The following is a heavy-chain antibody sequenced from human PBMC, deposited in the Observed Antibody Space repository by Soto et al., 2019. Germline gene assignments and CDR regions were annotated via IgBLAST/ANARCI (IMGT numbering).Heavy chain of an antibody. Sequence: QVQLVESGGGVVQPGRSLRLSCAASGFTISSYGMHWVRQAPGKGLEWVAVISYDGSNKYYADSVKGRFTSSRDNSKNTLYLQMNSRRAEDTAVYYCARDRRPTCYYGMDVWGQGTRVTVSS. CDR1: GFTISSYG. CDR2: ISYDGSNK. V-gene: IGHV3-30*03. D-gene: IGHD6-25*01. CDR3: ARDRRPTCYYGMDV. J-gene: IGHJ6*02.